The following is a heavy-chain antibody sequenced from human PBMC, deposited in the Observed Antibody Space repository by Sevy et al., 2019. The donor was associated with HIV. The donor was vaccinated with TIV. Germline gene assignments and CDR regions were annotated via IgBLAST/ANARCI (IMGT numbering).Heavy chain of an antibody. CDR2: ISGNGGYT. D-gene: IGHD2-2*01. Sequence: GGSLRISCAASGFTFSSYAMSWVRQAPGKGLEWVSVISGNGGYTYYADSVKGRFTISRDTSKNTLYLQMNSLRAEDTAAYYCAKGSTSSSEVGYFDYRGQGTLVTVSS. CDR3: AKGSTSSSEVGYFDY. V-gene: IGHV3-23*01. CDR1: GFTFSSYA. J-gene: IGHJ4*02.